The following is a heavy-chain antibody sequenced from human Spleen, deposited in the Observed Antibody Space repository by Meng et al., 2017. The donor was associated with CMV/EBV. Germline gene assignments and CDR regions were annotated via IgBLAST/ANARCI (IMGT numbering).Heavy chain of an antibody. J-gene: IGHJ2*01. V-gene: IGHV3-53*01. D-gene: IGHD3-10*01. CDR2: IYSGGST. Sequence: EVQLVESGXGLIQPGGSXRLSCAAPGCTVSSNYMSWVRQSPGKGLGWVSVIYSGGSTYYADSVKGRFTISRDNSKNTLYLQMNSLRAEDTAVYYCARTEDSTSGSYYNIYWYFDLWGRGTLVTVSS. CDR1: GCTVSSNY. CDR3: ARTEDSTSGSYYNIYWYFDL.